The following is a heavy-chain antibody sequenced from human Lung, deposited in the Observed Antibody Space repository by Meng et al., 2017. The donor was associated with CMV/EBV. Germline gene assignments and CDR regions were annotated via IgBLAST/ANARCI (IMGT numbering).Heavy chain of an antibody. D-gene: IGHD3-3*01. J-gene: IGHJ4*02. CDR2: ISSSSSYI. V-gene: IGHV3-21*01. CDR3: ARDVCGRDDFWSGCYDY. Sequence: SCASSGFTFSSYIMNWVRQAPGEGLGWVSSISSSSSYIYYADSVKGRFTISRDNAKTSLFLQMNSLRAEDTAVYYCARDVCGRDDFWSGCYDYWXQGTLVTVSS. CDR1: GFTFSSYI.